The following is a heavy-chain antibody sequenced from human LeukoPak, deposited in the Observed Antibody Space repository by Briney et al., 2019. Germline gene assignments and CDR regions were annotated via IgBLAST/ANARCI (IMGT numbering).Heavy chain of an antibody. CDR2: IIHSGST. Sequence: PGGSLRLSCAVSGFIVSSDYMSWVRQPPGKGLEWIGEIIHSGSTNYNPSLKSRVTMSVDTSKNQLSLKLSLVTAADTAVYYCARGGSVVIRNPFDYWGQGTLVTVSS. J-gene: IGHJ4*02. D-gene: IGHD1-14*01. CDR3: ARGGSVVIRNPFDY. CDR1: GFIVSSDY. V-gene: IGHV4-34*01.